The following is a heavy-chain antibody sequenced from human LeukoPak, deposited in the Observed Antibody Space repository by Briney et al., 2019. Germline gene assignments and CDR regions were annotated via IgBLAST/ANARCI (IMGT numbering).Heavy chain of an antibody. CDR1: GGTFSSYA. J-gene: IGHJ4*02. CDR2: IIPIFGTA. Sequence: SVKVSCKASGGTFSSYAISWVRQAPGQGLGWMGGIIPIFGTANYAQKFQGRVTITADKSTSTAYMELSSLRSEDTAVYYCARVQTGVGATTGLFDYWGQGTLVTVSS. CDR3: ARVQTGVGATTGLFDY. D-gene: IGHD1-26*01. V-gene: IGHV1-69*06.